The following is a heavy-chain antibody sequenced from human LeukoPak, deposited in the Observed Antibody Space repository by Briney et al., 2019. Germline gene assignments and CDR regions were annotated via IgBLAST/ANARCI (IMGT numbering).Heavy chain of an antibody. CDR3: ARGTVTTFDYYGMDV. CDR1: GFTFSSYA. CDR2: ISYDGSNK. Sequence: GGSLRLSCAASGFTFSSYAMHWVRQAPGKGLEWVAVISYDGSNKYYADSVKGRFTISRDNSKNTLYLQMNSLRAEDTAVYYCARGTVTTFDYYGMDVWGQGTTVTVSS. D-gene: IGHD4-17*01. V-gene: IGHV3-30-3*01. J-gene: IGHJ6*02.